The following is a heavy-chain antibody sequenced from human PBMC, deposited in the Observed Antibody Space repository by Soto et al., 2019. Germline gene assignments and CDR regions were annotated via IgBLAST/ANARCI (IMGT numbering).Heavy chain of an antibody. Sequence: SGPTLVNPTETLTLTCTVSGFSLSNAIMGVSWIRQPPGKSLEWLAHIFSNDEKSYSTSLTISLTISKDTSKSQVVLTMTNMDPVDRATYYCERLVVTIFGVLARYFEYWGQ. V-gene: IGHV2-26*01. CDR3: ERLVVTIFGVLARYFEY. J-gene: IGHJ4*02. CDR1: GFSLSNAIMG. D-gene: IGHD3-3*01. CDR2: IFSNDEK.